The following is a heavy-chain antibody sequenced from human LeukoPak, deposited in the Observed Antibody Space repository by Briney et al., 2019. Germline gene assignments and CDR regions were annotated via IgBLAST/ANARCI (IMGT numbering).Heavy chain of an antibody. V-gene: IGHV4-38-2*01. CDR2: IYHSGST. CDR3: ARGVDIVVVPAAICAFDI. CDR1: GYSISSGYY. D-gene: IGHD2-2*02. J-gene: IGHJ3*02. Sequence: RTSETLSLTCAVSGYSISSGYYWGWIRQPPGKGLEWIGSIYHSGSTYYNPSHKSRVTISVDTSKNQFSLKLSSVTAADTAVYYCARGVDIVVVPAAICAFDIWGQGTMVTVSS.